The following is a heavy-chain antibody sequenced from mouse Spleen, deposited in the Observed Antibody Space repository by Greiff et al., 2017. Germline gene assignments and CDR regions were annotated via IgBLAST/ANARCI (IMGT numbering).Heavy chain of an antibody. V-gene: IGHV1-55*01. CDR2: IYPGSGST. J-gene: IGHJ4*01. CDR1: GYTFTSYW. Sequence: QVHVKQPGAELVKPGASVKMSCKASGYTFTSYWITWVKQRPGQGLEWIGDIYPGSGSTNYNEKFKSKATLTVDTSSSTAYMQLSSLTSEDSAVYYCARDIPYYAMDYWGQGTSVTVSS. CDR3: ARDIPYYAMDY.